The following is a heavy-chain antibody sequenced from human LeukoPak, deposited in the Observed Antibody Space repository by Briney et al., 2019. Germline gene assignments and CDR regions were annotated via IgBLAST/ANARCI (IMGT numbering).Heavy chain of an antibody. D-gene: IGHD5-12*01. CDR2: IYYSGST. J-gene: IGHJ6*02. CDR1: GGSISSYY. CDR3: ARLLVATNYYYYGMDV. V-gene: IGHV4-59*08. Sequence: SETLSLTCTVSGGSISSYYWSWIRQPPGKGLEWIGYIYYSGSTNYNPSLKSRVTISVDTSKNQFSLKLSSVTAADTAVYYCARLLVATNYYYYGMDVWGQGTTVTVSS.